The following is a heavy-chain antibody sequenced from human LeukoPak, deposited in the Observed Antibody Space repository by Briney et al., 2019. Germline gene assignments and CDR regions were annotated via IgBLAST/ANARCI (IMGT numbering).Heavy chain of an antibody. Sequence: GGSLRLSCVASGFTFSNYWMTWVRQAPGKGLEWVAHIKEDGSNKNYVDSVKGRFTISRDNAKNSLYLQMNSLRAEDTAMYYCVRDSGWFHFDYWGQGTLVTVSS. V-gene: IGHV3-7*03. D-gene: IGHD6-13*01. J-gene: IGHJ4*02. CDR1: GFTFSNYW. CDR2: IKEDGSNK. CDR3: VRDSGWFHFDY.